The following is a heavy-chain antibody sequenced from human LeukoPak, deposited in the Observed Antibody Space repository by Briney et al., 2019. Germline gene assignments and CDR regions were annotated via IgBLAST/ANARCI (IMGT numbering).Heavy chain of an antibody. J-gene: IGHJ6*03. Sequence: SQTLSLTCTVSGGSISSGSYYWSWIRQPAGKGLEWIGRIYTSGSTNYNPSLKSRVTISVDTSKNQFSLKLSSVTAADTAVYYCARAGGSSWYSVDYYYYNYMDVWGKGTTVTISS. CDR1: GGSISSGSYY. V-gene: IGHV4-61*02. D-gene: IGHD6-13*01. CDR3: ARAGGSSWYSVDYYYYNYMDV. CDR2: IYTSGST.